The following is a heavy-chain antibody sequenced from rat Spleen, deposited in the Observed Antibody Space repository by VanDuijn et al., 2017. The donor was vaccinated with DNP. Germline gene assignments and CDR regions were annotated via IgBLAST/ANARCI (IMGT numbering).Heavy chain of an antibody. J-gene: IGHJ2*01. CDR1: GFDFSDYW. CDR2: INKDSNTI. D-gene: IGHD4-3*01. V-gene: IGHV4-2*01. Sequence: EVKFVESGGGLVQPGTSLKLSCVASGFDFSDYWMGWVRQAPGKGLEWIGEINKDSNTIKYTPSLKDKFTISRDNAQNTLYLQLSKLASEDTGIYYCVREAFGVDYWGQGVMVTVSS. CDR3: VREAFGVDY.